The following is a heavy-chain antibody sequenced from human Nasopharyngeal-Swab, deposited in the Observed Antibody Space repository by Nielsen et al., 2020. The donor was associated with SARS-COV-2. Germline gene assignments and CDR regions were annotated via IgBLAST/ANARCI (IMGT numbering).Heavy chain of an antibody. Sequence: GEALKISWAASGFTFSNYAMSWVRQAPGKGLEWVSSITSSGDRTSNADSAKGRFTISRDNSKNTLYLQMSSLRAEDTAIYYCATPGTRCSGDSCDMWVFDYWGQGTQVTVSS. CDR3: ATPGTRCSGDSCDMWVFDY. J-gene: IGHJ4*02. CDR2: ITSSGDRT. V-gene: IGHV3-23*01. CDR1: GFTFSNYA. D-gene: IGHD2-15*01.